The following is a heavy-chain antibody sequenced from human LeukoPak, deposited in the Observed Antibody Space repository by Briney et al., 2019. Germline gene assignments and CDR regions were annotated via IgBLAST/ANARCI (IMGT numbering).Heavy chain of an antibody. CDR1: GYVFTAYY. V-gene: IGHV1-2*02. D-gene: IGHD3-10*01. CDR2: INPNTGGT. Sequence: ASVKVSCKASGYVFTAYYIHWVRRAPGQGLEWVAWINPNTGGTNYAQNLQGRVSLTRDTAISTAYMELRGLRFDDTALYYGARDEEMTSGSGAGYCFEHWGQGTLVTVSS. J-gene: IGHJ4*02. CDR3: ARDEEMTSGSGAGYCFEH.